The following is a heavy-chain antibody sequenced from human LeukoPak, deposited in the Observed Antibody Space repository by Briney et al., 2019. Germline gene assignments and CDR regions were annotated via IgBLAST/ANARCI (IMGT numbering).Heavy chain of an antibody. CDR2: IYYSGST. D-gene: IGHD5-24*01. CDR1: GGSISSYY. CDR3: ARVQEMATTNYDC. J-gene: IGHJ4*02. Sequence: SETLSLTCTVAGGSISSYYWSWIRQPPGKGLGWIGYIYYSGSTNYNPSLKSRVTISVDTSKNQFSLKLSSVTAADTAVYYCARVQEMATTNYDCWGQGTLVTVSS. V-gene: IGHV4-59*12.